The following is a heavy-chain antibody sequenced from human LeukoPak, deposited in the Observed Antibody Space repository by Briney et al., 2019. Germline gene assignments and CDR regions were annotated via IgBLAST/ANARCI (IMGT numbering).Heavy chain of an antibody. CDR2: ISSSSSYI. D-gene: IGHD6-13*01. CDR1: GFTFSRYS. CDR3: ARAREAAGTLGFDY. V-gene: IGHV3-21*05. Sequence: PGGSLRLSCAASGFTFSRYSMNWVRQAPGKGLEWVSYISSSSSYIYYADSVKGRFTISRDNAKNSLYLQMNSLRAEDTAVYYCARAREAAGTLGFDYWGQGTLVTVSS. J-gene: IGHJ4*02.